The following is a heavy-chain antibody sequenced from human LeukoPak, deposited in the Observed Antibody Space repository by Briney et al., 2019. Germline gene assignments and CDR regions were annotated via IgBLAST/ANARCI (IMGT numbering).Heavy chain of an antibody. J-gene: IGHJ4*02. CDR1: GFTVSSNY. Sequence: GGSLRLSRAASGFTVSSNYMSWVRQAPGKGLEWVSLIYDDGSTYYTNSVKGRFTISRDDSKNTLSLQMNSLRAEDTAVYYCMNLRGGYDLVYWGQGILVTVSS. CDR2: IYDDGST. V-gene: IGHV3-66*01. D-gene: IGHD5-12*01. CDR3: MNLRGGYDLVY.